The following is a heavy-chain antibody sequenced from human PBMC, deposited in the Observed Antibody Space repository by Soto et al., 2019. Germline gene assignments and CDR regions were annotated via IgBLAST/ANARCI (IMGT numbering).Heavy chain of an antibody. Sequence: QVQLVQSGAEVKKPGASVKVSCKASGYTFTSNDINWVRQAPGQGPEWMGWMNPDNGKTGFAQKFQGRITMTRNTSISTAYMELSSLRSDDTAVYFCARPLYSSTRCGPYFFDSWGQGSLVTVSS. CDR1: GYTFTSND. J-gene: IGHJ4*02. CDR2: MNPDNGKT. D-gene: IGHD2-2*01. CDR3: ARPLYSSTRCGPYFFDS. V-gene: IGHV1-8*01.